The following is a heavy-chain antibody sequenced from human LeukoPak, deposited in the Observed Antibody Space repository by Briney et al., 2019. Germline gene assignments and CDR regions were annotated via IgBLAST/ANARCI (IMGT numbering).Heavy chain of an antibody. J-gene: IGHJ4*02. D-gene: IGHD3-22*01. Sequence: ASVKVSCKASGYTFTGYYMHWVRRAPGQGLEWMGWINPNSGGTNYAQKFQGRVTMTRDTSISTAYMELSRLRSDDTAVYYCAREMDYYDSSGTLDYWGQGTLVTVSS. CDR2: INPNSGGT. CDR3: AREMDYYDSSGTLDY. CDR1: GYTFTGYY. V-gene: IGHV1-2*02.